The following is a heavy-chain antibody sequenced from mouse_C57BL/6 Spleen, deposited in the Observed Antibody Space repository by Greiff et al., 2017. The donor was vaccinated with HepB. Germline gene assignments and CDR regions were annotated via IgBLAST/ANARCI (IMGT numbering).Heavy chain of an antibody. CDR1: GFTFSSYA. V-gene: IGHV5-4*03. J-gene: IGHJ1*03. CDR3: ARGRTTGYFDV. CDR2: ISDGGSYT. D-gene: IGHD3-3*01. Sequence: EVKLLESGGGLVKPGGSLKLSCAASGFTFSSYAMSWVRQTPEKRLEWVATISDGGSYTYYPDNVKGRFTISRDNAKNNLYLQMSHLKSEDTAMYYCARGRTTGYFDVWGTGTTVTVSS.